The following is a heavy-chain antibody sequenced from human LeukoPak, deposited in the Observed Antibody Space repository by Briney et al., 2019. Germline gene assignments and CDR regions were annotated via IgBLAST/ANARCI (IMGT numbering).Heavy chain of an antibody. D-gene: IGHD3-22*01. CDR1: GFTFSSYA. Sequence: GGSLRLSCAASGFTFSSYAMHWVRQAPGKGLEWVAVISYDGSNKYYADSVKGRFTISRDNPKNTLYLQMNSLRAEDTAVYFCARRGVVIRVILVGFHKEAFYFDSWGQGALVTVSS. CDR2: ISYDGSNK. V-gene: IGHV3-30*04. CDR3: ARRGVVIRVILVGFHKEAFYFDS. J-gene: IGHJ4*02.